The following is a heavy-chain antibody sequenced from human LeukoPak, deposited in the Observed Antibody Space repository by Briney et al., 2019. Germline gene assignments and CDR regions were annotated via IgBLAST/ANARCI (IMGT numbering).Heavy chain of an antibody. CDR3: AARSSSGYYYLFDY. V-gene: IGHV1-2*02. J-gene: IGHJ4*02. CDR2: INPNSGGT. D-gene: IGHD3-22*01. Sequence: ASVKVSCKASGYTFTGYYMHWVRQAPGQGLEWMGWINPNSGGTNYAQKFQERVTITRDMSTSTAYMELSSLRSEDTAVYYCAARSSSGYYYLFDYWGQGTLVTVSS. CDR1: GYTFTGYY.